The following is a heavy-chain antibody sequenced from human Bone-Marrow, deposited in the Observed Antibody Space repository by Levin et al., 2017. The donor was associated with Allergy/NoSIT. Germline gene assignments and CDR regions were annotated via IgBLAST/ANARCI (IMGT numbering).Heavy chain of an antibody. D-gene: IGHD3-22*01. CDR3: AATTFNFDTRGPKPDGFEM. Sequence: GGSLRLSCAASGFDFGAYYMSWIRQAPGKGLEWVGSISSEVLTTYYRESVRGRFTITRDNGKESAYLQMNSLRPEDTAVYFCAATTFNFDTRGPKPDGFEMWGPGTMVTVSS. V-gene: IGHV3-11*01. CDR1: GFDFGAYY. J-gene: IGHJ3*02. CDR2: ISSEVLTT.